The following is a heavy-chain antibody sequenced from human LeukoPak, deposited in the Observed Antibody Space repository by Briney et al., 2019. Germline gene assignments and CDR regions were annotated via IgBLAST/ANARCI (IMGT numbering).Heavy chain of an antibody. J-gene: IGHJ5*02. CDR3: AKDPDSSGYYRAFDP. D-gene: IGHD3-22*01. Sequence: GGSLRLSCAASGFTFSSYAMSWVRQAPGKGLEWVSAISGSGGSTYYADSVRGRFTISRDNSKNTLYLQMNSLRAEDTAVYYCAKDPDSSGYYRAFDPWGQGTLVTVSS. CDR2: ISGSGGST. V-gene: IGHV3-23*01. CDR1: GFTFSSYA.